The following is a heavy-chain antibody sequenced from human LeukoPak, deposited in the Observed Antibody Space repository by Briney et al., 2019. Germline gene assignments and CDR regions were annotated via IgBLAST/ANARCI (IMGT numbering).Heavy chain of an antibody. J-gene: IGHJ3*02. CDR1: GGSISSGSYY. CDR3: ARSMIVVVTDHDAFDI. V-gene: IGHV4-61*02. Sequence: SQTLSLTCTVSGGSISSGSYYWSWIRQPAGKGLEWIGRIYTSGSTNYNPSLKSRVTISVDTSKNQFSLKLSSVTAADTAVYYCARSMIVVVTDHDAFDIWGQGTMVTVSS. CDR2: IYTSGST. D-gene: IGHD3-22*01.